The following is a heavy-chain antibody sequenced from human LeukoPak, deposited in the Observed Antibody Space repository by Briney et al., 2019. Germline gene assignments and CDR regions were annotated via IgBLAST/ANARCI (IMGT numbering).Heavy chain of an antibody. V-gene: IGHV3-74*01. J-gene: IGHJ3*02. Sequence: GGSLRLSCAAPGFTFSSYWMHWVRQAPGKGLVWVSRINSDGSSTSYADSVKGRFTISRDNAKNTLYLQMNSLRAEDTAVYYCAREGTYYDILTGYYMESAFDIWGQGTMVTVSS. CDR2: INSDGSST. CDR1: GFTFSSYW. CDR3: AREGTYYDILTGYYMESAFDI. D-gene: IGHD3-9*01.